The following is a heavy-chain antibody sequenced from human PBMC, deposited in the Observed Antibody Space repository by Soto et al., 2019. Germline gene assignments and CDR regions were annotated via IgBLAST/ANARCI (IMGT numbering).Heavy chain of an antibody. Sequence: QVQLVESGGGVVQPGRSLRLSCAASGFTFNNYSMHWVRQAPGKGLDWVTVISHDGSNKYYAGSVKGRFTISRDNSKNTLYLPRPSLRAEDTAVYYGARTVYDSRGYLLNYSDYWGQGTLVTVSS. D-gene: IGHD3-22*01. J-gene: IGHJ4*02. CDR1: GFTFNNYS. CDR2: ISHDGSNK. V-gene: IGHV3-30-3*01. CDR3: ARTVYDSRGYLLNYSDY.